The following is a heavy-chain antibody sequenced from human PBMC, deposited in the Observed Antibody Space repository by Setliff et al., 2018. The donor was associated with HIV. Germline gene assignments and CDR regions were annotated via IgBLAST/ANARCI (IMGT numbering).Heavy chain of an antibody. CDR2: IIPILGIA. V-gene: IGHV1-69*10. Sequence: SVKVSCKASGGTFSSYAISWVRQAPGQGLEWMGGIIPILGIANYAQKFQGRVTITADRSTSTAYMELSSLRSEDTAVYYCARDRDSSGYYYDDAFDIWGQGTMVTVSS. D-gene: IGHD3-22*01. J-gene: IGHJ3*02. CDR1: GGTFSSYA. CDR3: ARDRDSSGYYYDDAFDI.